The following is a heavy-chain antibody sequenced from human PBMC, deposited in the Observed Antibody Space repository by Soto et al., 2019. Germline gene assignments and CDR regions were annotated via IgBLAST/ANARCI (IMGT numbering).Heavy chain of an antibody. D-gene: IGHD1-1*01. Sequence: SETLSLTCTVSGGSISSGGYYWSWIRQHPGKGLEWIGYIYHSGSTHYNPSLKSRVTISVDKSKNQFSLKLSSVTAADTAVYYCARDQLEGNWFDPWGQGTLVTVSS. CDR3: ARDQLEGNWFDP. V-gene: IGHV4-31*03. CDR2: IYHSGST. J-gene: IGHJ5*02. CDR1: GGSISSGGYY.